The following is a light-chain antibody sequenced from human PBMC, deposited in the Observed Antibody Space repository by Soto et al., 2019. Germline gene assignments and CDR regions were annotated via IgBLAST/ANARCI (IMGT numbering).Light chain of an antibody. V-gene: IGKV1-5*03. CDR1: QSISSW. Sequence: DIQMTQSPSTLSASVGDRVTITCRASQSISSWLAWYQQKPGKAPKLLIHKASSLESGVPSRLSGSGSGTEFTLTISSLQPDDFATYDCQQYNSYSRTFGKGTKVEIK. CDR2: KAS. CDR3: QQYNSYSRT. J-gene: IGKJ1*01.